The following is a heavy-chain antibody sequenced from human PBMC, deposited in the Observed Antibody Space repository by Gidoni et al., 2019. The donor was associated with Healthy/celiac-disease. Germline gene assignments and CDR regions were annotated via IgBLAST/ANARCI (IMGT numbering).Heavy chain of an antibody. CDR2: ISYDGSNK. V-gene: IGHV3-30-3*01. J-gene: IGHJ6*02. CDR1: GFTFSSYA. CDR3: ARSCIAVADPYYYYGMDV. Sequence: QVQLVESGGGVVQPGRSLRLSCSASGFTFSSYAMHWVRQAPGKGLEWVAVISYDGSNKYSADSVKGRFTISRDNSKNTLYLQMNSLRAEDTAVYYCARSCIAVADPYYYYGMDVWGQGTTVTVSS. D-gene: IGHD6-19*01.